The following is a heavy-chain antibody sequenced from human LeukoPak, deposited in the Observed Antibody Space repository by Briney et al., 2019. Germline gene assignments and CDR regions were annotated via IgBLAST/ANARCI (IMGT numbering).Heavy chain of an antibody. CDR1: GGSISSGGYY. CDR3: ARGPAYDSSGYYYPRGYDY. Sequence: SQTLSLTCTVSGGSISSGGYYWSWIRQHPGKGLEWIGYIYYSGSTYYNPSLKSRVTISVDTSKNQFSLKLSSVTAADTAVYYCARGPAYDSSGYYYPRGYDYWGQGTLVTVSS. V-gene: IGHV4-31*03. CDR2: IYYSGST. J-gene: IGHJ4*02. D-gene: IGHD3-22*01.